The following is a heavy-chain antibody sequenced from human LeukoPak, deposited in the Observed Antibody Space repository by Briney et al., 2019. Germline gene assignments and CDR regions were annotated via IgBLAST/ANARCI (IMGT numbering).Heavy chain of an antibody. J-gene: IGHJ4*02. V-gene: IGHV3-23*01. CDR3: AKRNPGWYQIDY. CDR1: GFSFSSYA. Sequence: GGSLRLSCAASGFSFSSYAMSWVRQAPAKGLEWVSAITGSGGSTYYADSVKGRFTISRDNSKNMLYLQMNSLRAEDTAVYYCAKRNPGWYQIDYWGQGTLVTVSS. CDR2: ITGSGGST. D-gene: IGHD6-19*01.